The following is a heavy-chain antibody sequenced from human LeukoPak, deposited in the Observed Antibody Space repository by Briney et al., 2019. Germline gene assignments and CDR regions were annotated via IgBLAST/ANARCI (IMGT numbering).Heavy chain of an antibody. CDR3: ARDRGQIGYYYYYYMDV. J-gene: IGHJ6*03. CDR1: GGSISSGSYY. Sequence: TSQTLSLTCTVSGGSISSGSYYWSWIRQPAGKGLEWIGRIYTSGSTNYNPSLQSRVTISVDTSKNQFSLKLSSVTAADTAVYYCARDRGQIGYYYYYYMDVWGKGTTVTASS. CDR2: IYTSGST. D-gene: IGHD3-22*01. V-gene: IGHV4-61*02.